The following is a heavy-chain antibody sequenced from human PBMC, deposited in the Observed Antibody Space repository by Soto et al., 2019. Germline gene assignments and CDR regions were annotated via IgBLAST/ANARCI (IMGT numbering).Heavy chain of an antibody. CDR2: IFPLFSKT. CDR1: GCTFNNFA. J-gene: IGHJ6*02. Sequence: QVQLVQSGAEVKKPGSSVKVSCRASGCTFNNFAISWVRQAPGQGLEWMGGIFPLFSKTNSAQKFQGRVTFTADDAASTAYMELGSLRSDGTAAYYCGKDQGGVTDAYFYYGMDVWGQGTTVTVSS. D-gene: IGHD2-21*02. V-gene: IGHV1-69*01. CDR3: GKDQGGVTDAYFYYGMDV.